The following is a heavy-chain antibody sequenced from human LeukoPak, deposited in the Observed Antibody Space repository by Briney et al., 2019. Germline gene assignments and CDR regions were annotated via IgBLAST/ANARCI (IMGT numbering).Heavy chain of an antibody. CDR2: INPNSGGT. D-gene: IGHD3-9*01. J-gene: IGHJ5*02. V-gene: IGHV1-2*04. CDR1: GYTFTGYY. CDR3: ARDLSTYYDISGWFDP. Sequence: ASVKVSCKASGYTFTGYYMHWVRQAPGQGLEWMGWINPNSGGTNYAQKFQGWVTMTRDTSISTAYMELSRLRSDDTAVYYCARDLSTYYDISGWFDPWGQGTLVTVSS.